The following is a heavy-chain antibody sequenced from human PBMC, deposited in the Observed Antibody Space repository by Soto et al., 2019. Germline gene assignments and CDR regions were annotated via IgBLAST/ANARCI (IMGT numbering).Heavy chain of an antibody. V-gene: IGHV4-34*01. CDR3: ARGPPYYYGSGSYYNPAYYYYGMDV. CDR1: GGSFSGYY. D-gene: IGHD3-10*01. CDR2: INHSGST. J-gene: IGHJ6*02. Sequence: SKTLSLTCAVYGGSFSGYYWSWIRQPPGKGLEWIGEINHSGSTNYNPSLKSRVTISVDTSKNQFSLKLSSVTAADTAVYYCARGPPYYYGSGSYYNPAYYYYGMDVWGQGTTVTVSS.